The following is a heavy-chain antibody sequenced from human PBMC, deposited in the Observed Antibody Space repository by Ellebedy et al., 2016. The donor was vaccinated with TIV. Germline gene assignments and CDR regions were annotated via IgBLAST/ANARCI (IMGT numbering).Heavy chain of an antibody. D-gene: IGHD2-15*01. CDR3: ARVSSDIAFDY. CDR1: GYTFTSHV. CDR2: INTGNGHI. Sequence: ASVKVSCXASGYTFTSHVMHWVRQAPGERLEWMGWINTGNGHIRYSQNFQGRVTITTDTSTSTAYMELKSLRSDDTAVYYCARVSSDIAFDYWGQGTLVTVSS. V-gene: IGHV1-3*04. J-gene: IGHJ4*02.